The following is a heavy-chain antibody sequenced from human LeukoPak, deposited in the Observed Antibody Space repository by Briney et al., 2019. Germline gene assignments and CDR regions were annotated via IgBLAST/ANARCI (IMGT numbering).Heavy chain of an antibody. CDR3: AKSAAGAFDY. J-gene: IGHJ4*02. Sequence: GGSLRLSCAASGFTFDDYAMHWVRQAPGKGLEWVSGISWNSGSIGYADSVKGRFTISRDNVKNSLYLQMNSLRAEDMALYYCAKSAAGAFDYWGQGTLVTVSS. CDR2: ISWNSGSI. D-gene: IGHD6-19*01. V-gene: IGHV3-9*03. CDR1: GFTFDDYA.